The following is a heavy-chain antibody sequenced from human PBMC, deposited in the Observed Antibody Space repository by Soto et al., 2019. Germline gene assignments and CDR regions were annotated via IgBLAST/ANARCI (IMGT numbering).Heavy chain of an antibody. CDR1: GGSFSGYY. D-gene: IGHD2-21*01. CDR3: ARTLLIPFDY. Sequence: QVQLQQWGAGLLKPSETLSLTCAVYGGSFSGYYWSWIRQPPGKGLEWIGEINHSGSTNYNPSLKGRVTISVDTSKNQCSLKLSSVTAADTAVYYCARTLLIPFDYWGQGTLVTVSS. CDR2: INHSGST. J-gene: IGHJ4*02. V-gene: IGHV4-34*01.